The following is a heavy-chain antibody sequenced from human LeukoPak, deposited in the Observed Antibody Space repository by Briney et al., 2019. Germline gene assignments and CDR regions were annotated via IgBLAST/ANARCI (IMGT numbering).Heavy chain of an antibody. CDR1: GFTFSSYA. D-gene: IGHD2-21*02. CDR3: ARTYCGGDCYPSGADAFDI. Sequence: PGRSLRLSCAASGFTFSSYAMHWVRPAPGKGLEWVAVISYDGSNKYYADSVKGRFTISRDNSKNTLYLQMNSLRAEDTAVYYCARTYCGGDCYPSGADAFDIWGQGTMVTVSS. CDR2: ISYDGSNK. V-gene: IGHV3-30-3*01. J-gene: IGHJ3*02.